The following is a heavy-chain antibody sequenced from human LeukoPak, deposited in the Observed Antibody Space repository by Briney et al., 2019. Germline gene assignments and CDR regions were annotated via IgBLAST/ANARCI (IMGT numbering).Heavy chain of an antibody. CDR3: ARGPDIVVVPAAPQTNYYYYMDV. CDR1: GFTFSSYA. D-gene: IGHD2-2*01. V-gene: IGHV3-64*01. Sequence: GGSLRLSCAASGFTFSSYAMHWVRQAPGKGLEYVSAISSNGGSTYYANSVKGRFTISRDNSKNTLYLQMGSLRAEDMAVYYCARGPDIVVVPAAPQTNYYYYMDVWGKGTTVTVSS. J-gene: IGHJ6*03. CDR2: ISSNGGST.